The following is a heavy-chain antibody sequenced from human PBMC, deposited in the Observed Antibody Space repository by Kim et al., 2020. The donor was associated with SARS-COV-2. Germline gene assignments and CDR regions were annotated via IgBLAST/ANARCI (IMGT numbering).Heavy chain of an antibody. J-gene: IGHJ2*01. Sequence: GGSLRLSCVVSGFTFDDYAMHWVRQAPGKGLEWVSGISWNSGRTAYLDSVKGRLTISRDNAKKSLYLQMNSLRIEDTALYFCVKAGGSGWDWHFDLWGRGTLVTVSP. CDR2: ISWNSGRT. V-gene: IGHV3-9*01. CDR1: GFTFDDYA. D-gene: IGHD6-19*01. CDR3: VKAGGSGWDWHFDL.